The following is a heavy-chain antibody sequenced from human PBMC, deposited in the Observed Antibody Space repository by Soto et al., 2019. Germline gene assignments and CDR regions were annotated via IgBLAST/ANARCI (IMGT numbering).Heavy chain of an antibody. Sequence: GGSLRLSCTASGFTFGDYAMSWFRQAPGKGLEWVGFIRSKAYGGTTEYAASVKGRFTISRDDSKSIAYLQMNSLKTEDTAVYYCTRDQTLGITIFGVVIIRDYYYYGMDVWGQGTTVTVSS. J-gene: IGHJ6*02. CDR3: TRDQTLGITIFGVVIIRDYYYYGMDV. CDR2: IRSKAYGGTT. V-gene: IGHV3-49*03. CDR1: GFTFGDYA. D-gene: IGHD3-3*01.